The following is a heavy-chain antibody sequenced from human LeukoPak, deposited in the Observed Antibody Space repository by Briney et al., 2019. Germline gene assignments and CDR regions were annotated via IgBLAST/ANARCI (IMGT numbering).Heavy chain of an antibody. D-gene: IGHD3-3*01. J-gene: IGHJ6*03. Sequence: SVKVSCKASGGTFSSYAISWVRQAPGQGLEWTGRIIPIFGTANYAQRFQGRVTITTDESTSTAYMELSSLRSEDTAVYYCARVVGDFWSGSYYYYYYMDVWGKGTTVTVSS. CDR3: ARVVGDFWSGSYYYYYYMDV. CDR2: IIPIFGTA. V-gene: IGHV1-69*05. CDR1: GGTFSSYA.